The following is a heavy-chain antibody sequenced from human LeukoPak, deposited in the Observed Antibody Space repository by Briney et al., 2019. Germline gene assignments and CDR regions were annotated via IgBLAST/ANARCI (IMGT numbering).Heavy chain of an antibody. D-gene: IGHD6-19*01. CDR3: ARGGSAQKWGLFDY. V-gene: IGHV3-74*03. CDR2: INSDETT. Sequence: GGSLRLSCAASGFTFSDYYMSWIRQAPGKRLEWVSRINSDETTTYADSVKGRFTISRDNAKNTLYLQMDSLRPEDTAVYYCARGGSAQKWGLFDYWGQGTLVTVSS. J-gene: IGHJ4*02. CDR1: GFTFSDYY.